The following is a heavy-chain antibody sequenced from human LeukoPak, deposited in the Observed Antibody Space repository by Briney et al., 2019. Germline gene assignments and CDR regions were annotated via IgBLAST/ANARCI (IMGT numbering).Heavy chain of an antibody. D-gene: IGHD2-2*01. J-gene: IGHJ4*02. V-gene: IGHV3-11*04. CDR2: ISSSGGNI. CDR3: VSFYETY. CDR1: GFTFSDYY. Sequence: KTGGSLRLSCAASGFTFSDYYMSWIRQAPGKGLEWVLYISSSGGNIYYADSVKGRFTISKDNAKNTVYLQMNNLRAEDTAVYYCVSFYETYWGRGTLVTVSS.